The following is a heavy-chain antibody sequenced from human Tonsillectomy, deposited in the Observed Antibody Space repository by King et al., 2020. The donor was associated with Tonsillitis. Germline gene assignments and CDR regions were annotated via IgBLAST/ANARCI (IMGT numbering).Heavy chain of an antibody. CDR2: INPNSGGT. Sequence: QLVQSGAEVKKPGASVKVSCKASGYTFTDYYMHWVRQAPGQRLEWMGWINPNSGGTNYAQKFQGRVTMTRDTSITTAYMELSRMRSDDTSVYYCARDPIVVVVAATGSGWFDPWGQGTLVTVSS. D-gene: IGHD2-15*01. J-gene: IGHJ5*02. V-gene: IGHV1-2*02. CDR3: ARDPIVVVVAATGSGWFDP. CDR1: GYTFTDYY.